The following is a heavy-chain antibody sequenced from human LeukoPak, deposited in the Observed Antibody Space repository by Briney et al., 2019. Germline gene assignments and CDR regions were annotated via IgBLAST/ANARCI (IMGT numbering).Heavy chain of an antibody. J-gene: IGHJ4*02. Sequence: PGGSLRLSCGASGFTFSSYAMSWVRQTPGRGLEWVAGVSPSGGRTIYADSAEGRFTISRDNPNDTVYLQLSSLRAEDSALYYCAKVRGVYCSSPACCYYDAWGQGTPVTVSS. CDR1: GFTFSSYA. CDR3: AKVRGVYCSSPACCYYDA. V-gene: IGHV3-23*01. CDR2: VSPSGGRT. D-gene: IGHD2-2*01.